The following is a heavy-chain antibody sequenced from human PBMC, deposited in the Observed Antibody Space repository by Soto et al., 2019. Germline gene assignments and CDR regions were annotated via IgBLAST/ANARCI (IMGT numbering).Heavy chain of an antibody. Sequence: ASVEVSCNASGYTFTGYYIHWVRQAPGQGLEWMGWINPNSGGTNYAQKFQGWVTMTRDTSISTAYMELSRLRSDDTAVYYCARSYYYDSSGYYYEGSEFGYWGQGSLVTF. CDR1: GYTFTGYY. CDR3: ARSYYYDSSGYYYEGSEFGY. CDR2: INPNSGGT. J-gene: IGHJ4*02. D-gene: IGHD3-22*01. V-gene: IGHV1-2*04.